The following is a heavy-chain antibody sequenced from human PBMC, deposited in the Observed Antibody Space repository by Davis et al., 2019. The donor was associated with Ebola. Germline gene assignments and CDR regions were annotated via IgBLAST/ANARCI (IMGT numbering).Heavy chain of an antibody. D-gene: IGHD3-3*01. V-gene: IGHV3-30-3*01. CDR1: GFTFSSYA. J-gene: IGHJ5*02. CDR3: ARAQLRFLEWLSPLGP. Sequence: PGGSLRLSCAASGFTFSSYAMHWVRQAPGKGLEWVAVISYDGSNKYYADSVKGRFTISRDNSKNTLYLQMNSLRAEDTAVYYCARAQLRFLEWLSPLGPWGQGTLVTVSS. CDR2: ISYDGSNK.